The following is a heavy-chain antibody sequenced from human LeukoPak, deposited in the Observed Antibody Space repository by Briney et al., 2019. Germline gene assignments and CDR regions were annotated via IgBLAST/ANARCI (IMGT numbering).Heavy chain of an antibody. CDR1: GFIFSDYY. V-gene: IGHV3-11*04. D-gene: IGHD1-26*01. Sequence: GGSLRLSCAASGFIFSDYYMSWIRQAPGKGLEWVSYISISGSTIYYADSVKGRFTISRDNAKSSLFLQMSSLRAEDTAVYYCARGSGNYFARFYFDSWGQGTLVTVSS. J-gene: IGHJ4*02. CDR2: ISISGSTI. CDR3: ARGSGNYFARFYFDS.